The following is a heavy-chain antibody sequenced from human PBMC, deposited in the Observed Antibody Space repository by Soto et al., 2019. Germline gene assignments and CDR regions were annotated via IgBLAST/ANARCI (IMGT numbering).Heavy chain of an antibody. V-gene: IGHV3-23*01. D-gene: IGHD3-10*01. J-gene: IGHJ4*02. Sequence: RGSLRLSCAASGFNFASYAMNWVRQAPGKGLEWVSAISGSGGSTYYADSVNGRFTISRDNSKNTLYLQMNSLRAEDTAVYYCAKRWSFYFDSWGQGTLVTVSS. CDR3: AKRWSFYFDS. CDR2: ISGSGGST. CDR1: GFNFASYA.